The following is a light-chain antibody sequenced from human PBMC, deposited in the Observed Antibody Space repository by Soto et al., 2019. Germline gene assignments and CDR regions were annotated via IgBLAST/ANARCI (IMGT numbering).Light chain of an antibody. CDR2: DVS. CDR1: SSDVGGYNY. J-gene: IGLJ1*01. V-gene: IGLV2-14*01. CDR3: SSYTSSSTYV. Sequence: ALTQPASVSGSPGQSITISCTGTSSDVGGYNYVSWYQQHPGKAPKLMIYDVSNRPSGVSNRFSGSESGNTASLTISGLQAEDEGDYYCSSYTSSSTYVFGSGTKVTVL.